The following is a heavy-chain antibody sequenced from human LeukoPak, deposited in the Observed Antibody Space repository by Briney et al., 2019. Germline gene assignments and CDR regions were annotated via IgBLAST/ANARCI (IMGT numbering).Heavy chain of an antibody. CDR3: ATTNVLLWFGELSKTAYFDY. CDR1: GGSISSYY. J-gene: IGHJ4*02. V-gene: IGHV4-34*01. D-gene: IGHD3-10*01. CDR2: INHVGST. Sequence: SETLSLTCTVSGGSISSYYWSWIRQPPGKGLEWIGDINHVGSTNYKPSLKSRVTISVDTSKNQFSLKLSSVTAADTAVYYCATTNVLLWFGELSKTAYFDYWGQGTLVTVSS.